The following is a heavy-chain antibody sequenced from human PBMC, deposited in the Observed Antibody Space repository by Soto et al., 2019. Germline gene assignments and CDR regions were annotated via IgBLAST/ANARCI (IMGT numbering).Heavy chain of an antibody. CDR1: GGTISSWY. V-gene: IGHV4-59*08. D-gene: IGHD1-26*01. J-gene: IGHJ4*02. Sequence: SEPLSLTCTVSGGTISSWYWSWIRQPPGKGLEWIGYIYYSGSTNCNPSLKSRVTISVDTSKNQFSLKLSSVTAADTAVYYCARRYGSAIDYWGQGTLVTVSS. CDR2: IYYSGST. CDR3: ARRYGSAIDY.